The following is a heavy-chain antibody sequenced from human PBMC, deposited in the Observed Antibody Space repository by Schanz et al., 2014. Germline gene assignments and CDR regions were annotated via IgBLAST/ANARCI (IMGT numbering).Heavy chain of an antibody. CDR3: AKLSSSGRLAGYFDY. CDR2: ISASGGST. Sequence: EVQLLDSGGGLVQPGGSLRLSCAASGFTVSSNHMSWVRQAPGKGLEWVSTISASGGSTYYADSVKGRFTISRDNSKNTLYLQMSSLRAEDTAIYYCAKLSSSGRLAGYFDYWGQGALVTVSS. J-gene: IGHJ4*02. V-gene: IGHV3-23*01. D-gene: IGHD6-19*01. CDR1: GFTVSSNH.